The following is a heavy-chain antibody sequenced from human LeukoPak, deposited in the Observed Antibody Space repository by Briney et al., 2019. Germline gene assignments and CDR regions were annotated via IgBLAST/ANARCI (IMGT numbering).Heavy chain of an antibody. CDR1: GFTFSSYW. D-gene: IGHD4/OR15-4a*01. J-gene: IGHJ4*02. CDR3: ARGAGAYSHPYDY. Sequence: PGGSLRLSCAASGFTFSSYWMSWVRQAPGKGPEWVANIKQDGSEQYYVDSVKGRFTISRDNAKNSLYLQMNSLRAEDTAVYYCARGAGAYSHPYDYWGQGTLVTVSS. CDR2: IKQDGSEQ. V-gene: IGHV3-7*04.